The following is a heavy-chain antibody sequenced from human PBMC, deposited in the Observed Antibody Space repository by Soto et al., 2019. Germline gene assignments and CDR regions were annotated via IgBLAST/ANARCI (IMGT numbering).Heavy chain of an antibody. CDR2: ISSSGYI. CDR3: AMDCSGGSWYSGIYV. Sequence: PGRNPRISCAAYGFNFNSYTINWVRQAPGKRLEWLSSISSSGYIFSTDSVRGRFTISRDNAKNSVYLQINSLRAEDTAVYFCAMDCSGGSWYSGIYVWGHVTT. CDR1: GFNFNSYT. V-gene: IGHV3-21*01. J-gene: IGHJ6*02. D-gene: IGHD2-15*01.